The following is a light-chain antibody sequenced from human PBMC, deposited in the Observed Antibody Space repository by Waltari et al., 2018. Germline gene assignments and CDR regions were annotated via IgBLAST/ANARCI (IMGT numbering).Light chain of an antibody. J-gene: IGLJ2*01. V-gene: IGLV2-23*02. CDR2: EVS. CDR1: SSDVGSYNV. Sequence: QSALTQPASVSGSPGQSITISCTGTSSDVGSYNVVSWYQQHPGKAPKLMMYEVSKRPSGVSNRFSGSKAGNTASLTIAGLQAEDEADYYCCSYAGSSTVVFGGGTKLTVL. CDR3: CSYAGSSTVV.